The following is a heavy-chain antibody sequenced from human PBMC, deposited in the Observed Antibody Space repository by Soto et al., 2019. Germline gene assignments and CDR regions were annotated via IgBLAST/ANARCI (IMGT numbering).Heavy chain of an antibody. CDR2: ISSSGSYI. J-gene: IGHJ4*02. D-gene: IGHD1-26*01. V-gene: IGHV3-21*01. CDR3: ATLYSGTFVNY. Sequence: GGSLRLSCAASGFTFSSYNMNWVRQAPGKGLEWVSSISSSGSYIYYADSLKGRFTISRDNAKNSLYLQMNSLRAEDTAVYYCATLYSGTFVNYWGQGTLVTVSS. CDR1: GFTFSSYN.